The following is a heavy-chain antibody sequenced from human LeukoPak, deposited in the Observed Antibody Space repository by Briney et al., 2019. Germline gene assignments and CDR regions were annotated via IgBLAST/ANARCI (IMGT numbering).Heavy chain of an antibody. CDR1: GFTFSSYE. D-gene: IGHD6-19*01. Sequence: PGGSLRLSCAASGFTFSSYEMNWVRQAPGKGLEWVSYISSSSSYIYYADSVKGRFTISRDNAKNSLYLQMNSLRAEDTAVYYCARVADSSGWEDWGQGTLVTVSS. V-gene: IGHV3-21*05. CDR3: ARVADSSGWED. CDR2: ISSSSSYI. J-gene: IGHJ4*02.